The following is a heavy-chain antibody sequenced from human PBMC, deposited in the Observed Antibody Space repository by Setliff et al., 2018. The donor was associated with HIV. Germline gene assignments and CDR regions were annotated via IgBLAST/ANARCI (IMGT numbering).Heavy chain of an antibody. CDR2: INHSEST. Sequence: SETLSLTCAVYGGSFSGHYWSWIRQPPGKGLEWIGEINHSESTNYNLSLKSRVTISVDTSKNQFSLKLSSVTAADTAVYYCARGVRNFWSGDDVEYYFDYWGQGTRVTVSS. V-gene: IGHV4-34*01. J-gene: IGHJ4*02. D-gene: IGHD3-3*01. CDR3: ARGVRNFWSGDDVEYYFDY. CDR1: GGSFSGHY.